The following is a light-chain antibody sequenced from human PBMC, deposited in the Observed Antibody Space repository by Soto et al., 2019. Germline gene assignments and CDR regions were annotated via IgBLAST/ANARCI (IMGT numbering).Light chain of an antibody. Sequence: DIQMTQSPSSLSASIGDRVTITCRASQSISNYLNWYQQKPGTDPKLLIYAASNLQSGVPSRFSGSGSGTDFTLTISSLQPEYFATYYCQQRYSPHGTVGQGTNLEI. CDR2: AAS. CDR3: QQRYSPHGT. J-gene: IGKJ2*02. V-gene: IGKV1-39*01. CDR1: QSISNY.